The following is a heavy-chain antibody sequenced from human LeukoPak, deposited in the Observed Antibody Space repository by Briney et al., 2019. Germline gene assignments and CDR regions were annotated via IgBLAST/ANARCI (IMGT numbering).Heavy chain of an antibody. Sequence: SETLSLTCTVAGISISDFHWSWLRQSPEKGLEWIGWITNSGDANYNPSLESLLAMSADTSKSQLSLRVTSVTDADTAVYYCARHVEHAAYFHHWGQGKLVTVSS. CDR2: ITNSGDA. D-gene: IGHD1/OR15-1a*01. V-gene: IGHV4-59*08. CDR3: ARHVEHAAYFHH. CDR1: GISISDFH. J-gene: IGHJ4*02.